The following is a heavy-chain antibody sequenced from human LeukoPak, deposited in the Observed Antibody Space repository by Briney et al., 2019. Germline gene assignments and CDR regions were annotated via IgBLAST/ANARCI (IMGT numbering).Heavy chain of an antibody. D-gene: IGHD2-2*01. J-gene: IGHJ4*02. CDR2: ISGSGGST. CDR3: AKGGYCSSTSCSGRSDY. Sequence: PGGSLRLSCADSGFPFSSYSMNWVRQAPGKGLEWVSAISGSGGSTYYADSVKGRFTISRDNSKNTLYLQMNSLRAEDTAVYYCAKGGYCSSTSCSGRSDYWGQGALVTVSS. V-gene: IGHV3-23*01. CDR1: GFPFSSYS.